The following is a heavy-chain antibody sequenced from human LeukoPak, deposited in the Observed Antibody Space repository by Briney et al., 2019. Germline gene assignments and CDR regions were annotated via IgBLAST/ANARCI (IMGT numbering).Heavy chain of an antibody. Sequence: PSETLSLTCTVSGGSISSSSYYWGWIRQPPGKGLERIGSIYYSGSTYYNPSLKSRVTISVDTSKNQFSLKLSSVTAADTAVYYCASRRFLEWSAYYFDYWGQGTLVTVSS. CDR2: IYYSGST. D-gene: IGHD3-3*01. CDR1: GGSISSSSYY. J-gene: IGHJ4*02. CDR3: ASRRFLEWSAYYFDY. V-gene: IGHV4-39*01.